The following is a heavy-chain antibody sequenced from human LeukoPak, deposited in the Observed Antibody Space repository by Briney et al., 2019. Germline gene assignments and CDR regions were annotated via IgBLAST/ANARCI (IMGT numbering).Heavy chain of an antibody. V-gene: IGHV4-34*01. Sequence: SGTLSLTCAVYGGSFSGYYWSWIRQPPGKGLEWIGEIKHSGSTNYNPSLKSRVTISVDTSKNQFSLKLSSVTAADTAVYYCARDQHYGSGSYYNYYYYGMDVWGKGTTVTVSS. J-gene: IGHJ6*04. CDR1: GGSFSGYY. CDR2: IKHSGST. CDR3: ARDQHYGSGSYYNYYYYGMDV. D-gene: IGHD3-10*01.